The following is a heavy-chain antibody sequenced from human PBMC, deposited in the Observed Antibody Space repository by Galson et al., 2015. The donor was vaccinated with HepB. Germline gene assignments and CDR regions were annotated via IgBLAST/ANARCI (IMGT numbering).Heavy chain of an antibody. CDR3: ARDDQAYYDFWSGRPVPY. CDR1: GFTFSSYW. J-gene: IGHJ4*02. V-gene: IGHV3-7*03. Sequence: SLRLSCAASGFTFSSYWMSWVRQAPGKGLEWVANIKQDGSEKYYVDSVKGRFTISRDNAKNSLYLQMNSLRAEDTAVYYCARDDQAYYDFWSGRPVPYWGQGTLVTVSS. D-gene: IGHD3-3*01. CDR2: IKQDGSEK.